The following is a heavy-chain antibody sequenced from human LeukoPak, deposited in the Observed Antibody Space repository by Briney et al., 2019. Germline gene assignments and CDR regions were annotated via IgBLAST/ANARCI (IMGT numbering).Heavy chain of an antibody. CDR3: ASYTTHDYGDYGDYYGMDV. CDR2: ISAYNGNT. V-gene: IGHV1-18*01. D-gene: IGHD4-17*01. J-gene: IGHJ6*02. CDR1: GYTFTSYG. Sequence: ASVKVSCKASGYTFTSYGISWVRQAPGQGLESMGWISAYNGNTNYAQKLQGRVTMTTDTSSSTAYMELRSLRSDDTAVYYCASYTTHDYGDYGDYYGMDVWGQGTTVTVSS.